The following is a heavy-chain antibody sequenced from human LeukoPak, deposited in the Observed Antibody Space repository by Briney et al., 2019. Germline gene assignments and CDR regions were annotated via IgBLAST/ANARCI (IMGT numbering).Heavy chain of an antibody. V-gene: IGHV5-51*01. D-gene: IGHD2-21*02. CDR2: IYPSDSDT. Sequence: GESLKISCKGSGYSFTTYWIGWVRQMPRKGLEWMGIIYPSDSDTRYSPSFQGQVTISADKSISTAYLQWSSLKASDTAMYYCARRSVVTSFDYWGQGTLVTVSS. CDR3: ARRSVVTSFDY. CDR1: GYSFTTYW. J-gene: IGHJ4*02.